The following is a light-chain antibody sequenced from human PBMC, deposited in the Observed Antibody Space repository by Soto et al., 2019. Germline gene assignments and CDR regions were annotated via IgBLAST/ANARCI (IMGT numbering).Light chain of an antibody. CDR2: AAS. V-gene: IGKV1D-12*01. CDR1: QAISSW. CDR3: QQANSFPIT. Sequence: DIQMTQSPSSVSASVGDRVTMTCRASQAISSWLAWYQQKPGRAPKLLIYAASSVQSGVPSRFSGSGSGTDFTLTISSLQPEDVATYYCQQANSFPITFGQGTRLEIK. J-gene: IGKJ5*01.